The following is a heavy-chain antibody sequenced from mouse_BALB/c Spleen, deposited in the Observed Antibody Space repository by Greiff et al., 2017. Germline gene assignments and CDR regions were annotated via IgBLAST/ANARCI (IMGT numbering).Heavy chain of an antibody. CDR2: ISYSGST. D-gene: IGHD2-14*01. J-gene: IGHJ4*01. V-gene: IGHV3-2*02. CDR3: ARCYRYLDYAMDY. CDR1: GYSITSDYA. Sequence: ESGPGLVKPSQSLSLTCTVTGYSITSDYAWNWIRQFPGNKLEWMGYISYSGSTSYNPSLKSRISITRDTSKNQFFLQLNSVTTEDTATYYCARCYRYLDYAMDYWGQGTSVTVSS.